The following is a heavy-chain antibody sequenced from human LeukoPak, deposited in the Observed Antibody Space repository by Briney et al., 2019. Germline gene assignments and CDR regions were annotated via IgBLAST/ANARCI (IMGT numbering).Heavy chain of an antibody. CDR2: IIPIFGTA. V-gene: IGHV1-69*13. CDR1: GGTFSSYA. CDR3: ARDNYYGSGSYYKANCFDP. J-gene: IGHJ5*02. Sequence: ASAKVSCKASGGTFSSYAISWVRQAPGQGLEWMGGIIPIFGTANYAQKFQGRVTITADESTSTAYMELSSLRSEDTAVYYCARDNYYGSGSYYKANCFDPWGQGTLVTVSS. D-gene: IGHD3-10*01.